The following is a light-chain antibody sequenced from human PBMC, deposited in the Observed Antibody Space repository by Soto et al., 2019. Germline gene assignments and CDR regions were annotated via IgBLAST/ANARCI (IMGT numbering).Light chain of an antibody. J-gene: IGKJ2*01. CDR3: QQYGSLYT. CDR1: QSVSSD. Sequence: EIVMTQSPATLSVSPGERATLSCRASQSVSSDLAWYHQKPGQAPRLLIYGASTRATGIPARFSGSGSGTEFTLTINSLQSEDFAVYYCQQYGSLYTFGQGTKVDIK. V-gene: IGKV3-15*01. CDR2: GAS.